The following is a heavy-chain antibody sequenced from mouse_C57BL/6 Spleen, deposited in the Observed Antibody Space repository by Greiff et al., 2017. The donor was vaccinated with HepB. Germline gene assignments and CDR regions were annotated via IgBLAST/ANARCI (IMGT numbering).Heavy chain of an antibody. J-gene: IGHJ2*01. CDR1: GYTFTSYW. V-gene: IGHV1-55*01. CDR2: IYPGSGST. CDR3: ARIRDSSGSYFDY. D-gene: IGHD3-2*02. Sequence: QVQLQQSGAELVKPGASVKMSCKASGYTFTSYWITWVKQRPGQGLEWIGDIYPGSGSTNYNEKFKSKATLTVDTSSSTAYMQLSSLTSEDSAVYYCARIRDSSGSYFDYWGQGTTLTVSS.